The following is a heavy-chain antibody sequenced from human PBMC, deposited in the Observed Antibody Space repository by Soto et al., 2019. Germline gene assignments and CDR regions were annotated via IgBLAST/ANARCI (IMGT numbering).Heavy chain of an antibody. CDR3: ARDLDGGFDS. Sequence: SESLSLTCTVSGGSISSYYWSWIRQPPGKGLEWIGYIYYSGSTNYNPSLKSRVTISVDTSKNQFSLKLSSVTAADTAVYYCARDLDGGFDSGGRGTLVTVSS. V-gene: IGHV4-59*01. D-gene: IGHD4-17*01. CDR1: GGSISSYY. J-gene: IGHJ4*02. CDR2: IYYSGST.